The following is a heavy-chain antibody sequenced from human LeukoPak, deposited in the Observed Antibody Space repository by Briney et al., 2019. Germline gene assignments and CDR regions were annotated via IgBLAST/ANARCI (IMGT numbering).Heavy chain of an antibody. Sequence: PGGSLRLSCAASGFTFSNAWMSWVRQAPGKGLEWVSAITDTGNIYYADSVKGRLTISRDTSKNTLFLQMNSLRAEDTALYYCARRGAGSGGLDYWGQGTLVTVSS. V-gene: IGHV3-23*01. CDR1: GFTFSNAW. D-gene: IGHD6-19*01. J-gene: IGHJ4*02. CDR3: ARRGAGSGGLDY. CDR2: ITDTGNI.